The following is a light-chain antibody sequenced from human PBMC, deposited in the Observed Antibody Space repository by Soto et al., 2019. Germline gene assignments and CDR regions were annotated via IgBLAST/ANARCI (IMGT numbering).Light chain of an antibody. CDR1: QSISSW. CDR2: DAS. V-gene: IGKV1-5*01. Sequence: DIQMTQSPSTLSTSVGDRVTNTCRDSQSISSWLAWHQQKPGKAPKLLIYDASSLEIGVPSRFSGSGSGTEFTLTISSLQPDDFATYYCQQYNSYSPFGQGTRLEIK. CDR3: QQYNSYSP. J-gene: IGKJ5*01.